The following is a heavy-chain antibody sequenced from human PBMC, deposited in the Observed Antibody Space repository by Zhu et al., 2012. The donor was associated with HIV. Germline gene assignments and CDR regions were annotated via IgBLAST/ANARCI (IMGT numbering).Heavy chain of an antibody. CDR1: GFTFSSHA. CDR2: ISDRGSST. J-gene: IGHJ4*02. Sequence: EVQLLESGGGMVQPGGSLRLSCAASGFTFSSHAMSWVRQAPGKGLEWVSSISDRGSSTYYADSVKGRXTISRDNSKDTLYLQMNSLRVEDTAVYYCAKLIHCSGGGCDYWGQGTLVTVSS. CDR3: AKLIHCSGGGCDY. D-gene: IGHD2-15*01. V-gene: IGHV3-23*01.